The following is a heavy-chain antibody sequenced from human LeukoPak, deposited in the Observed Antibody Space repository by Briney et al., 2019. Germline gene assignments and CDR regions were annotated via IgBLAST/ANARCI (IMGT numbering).Heavy chain of an antibody. V-gene: IGHV4-59*11. D-gene: IGHD6-13*01. CDR2: IYYSGST. J-gene: IGHJ6*03. CDR1: GGSISSHY. CDR3: ARENGIAAAGTRRSNYYYYMDV. Sequence: SETLSLTCTVSGGSISSHYWSWIRQPPGKGLEWIGYIYYSGSTNYNPSLKSRVTISVDTSKNQFSLKLSSVTAADTAVYYCARENGIAAAGTRRSNYYYYMDVWGKGTTVTVSS.